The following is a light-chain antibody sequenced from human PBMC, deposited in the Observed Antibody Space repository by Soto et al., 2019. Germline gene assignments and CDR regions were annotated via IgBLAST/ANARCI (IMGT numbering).Light chain of an antibody. Sequence: EIVFTQSPATLSLSPGERATLSCRASQSVSSYLAWYQQKPGQAPRLLIYDASNRATGIPARFSGSGSGTDFTLTISSLEPEDFAVYYCQQRSNWPRLTFGGGT. CDR3: QQRSNWPRLT. CDR1: QSVSSY. V-gene: IGKV3-11*01. CDR2: DAS. J-gene: IGKJ4*01.